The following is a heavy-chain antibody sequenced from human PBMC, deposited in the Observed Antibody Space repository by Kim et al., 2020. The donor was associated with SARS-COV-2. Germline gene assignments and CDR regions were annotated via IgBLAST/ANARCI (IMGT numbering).Heavy chain of an antibody. V-gene: IGHV3-23*01. CDR2: ISGSGGST. CDR3: AKDRGLRYFDWLYEYYFDY. D-gene: IGHD3-9*01. CDR1: GFTFSSYA. J-gene: IGHJ4*02. Sequence: GGSLRLSCAASGFTFSSYAMSWVRQAPGKGLEWVSAISGSGGSTYYADSVKGRFTISRDNSKNTLYLQMNSLRAEDTAVYYCAKDRGLRYFDWLYEYYFDYWGQGTLVTVSS.